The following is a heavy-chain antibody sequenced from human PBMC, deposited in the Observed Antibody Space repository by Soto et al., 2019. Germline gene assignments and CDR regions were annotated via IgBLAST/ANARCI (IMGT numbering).Heavy chain of an antibody. CDR3: TTVRWYINYYFDH. CDR2: ITDSSDTV. D-gene: IGHD6-13*01. CDR1: GFSFSNYN. Sequence: EVQLVESGGGLVQPGGSLRLSCVASGFSFSNYNMNWVRQAPGKGLEWVSYITDSSDTVHYADSVRGRFTISRDNAESSLYLQMNSLKTEDTAVYFCTTVRWYINYYFDHWGQGTLVTVFS. J-gene: IGHJ4*02. V-gene: IGHV3-48*01.